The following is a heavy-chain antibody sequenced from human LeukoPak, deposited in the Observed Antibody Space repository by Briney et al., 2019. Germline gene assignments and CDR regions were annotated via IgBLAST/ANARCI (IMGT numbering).Heavy chain of an antibody. Sequence: SETLSLTCAVYGGSFSGYYWSWIRQPPGKGLEWIGEINHSGSTNYNPSLKSRVTISVDTSKNQFSLKLSSVTAADTAVYYCARGDYYDSHPFDIWGQGTMVTVSS. CDR1: GGSFSGYY. CDR3: ARGDYYDSHPFDI. V-gene: IGHV4-34*01. CDR2: INHSGST. D-gene: IGHD3-22*01. J-gene: IGHJ3*02.